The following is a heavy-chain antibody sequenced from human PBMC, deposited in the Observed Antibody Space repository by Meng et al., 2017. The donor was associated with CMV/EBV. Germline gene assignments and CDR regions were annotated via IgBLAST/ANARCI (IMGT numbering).Heavy chain of an antibody. CDR1: GGSSSSGDYY. V-gene: IGHV4-30-4*08. D-gene: IGHD2-2*01. J-gene: IGHJ4*02. CDR2: SYYSWST. Sequence: QVQRQDPGPGLLTTSRTLSLTGTVTGGSSSSGDYYWRWPGQPPGKGLEWIGYSYYSWSTYYNPSLKIRVTMSVDTFKNQFSLKLSAVTAVDTAVYYCARVGRTSCYDYWGQGTLVTVSS. CDR3: ARVGRTSCYDY.